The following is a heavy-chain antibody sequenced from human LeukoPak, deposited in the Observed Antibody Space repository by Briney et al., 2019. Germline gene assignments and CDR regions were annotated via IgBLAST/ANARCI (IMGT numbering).Heavy chain of an antibody. J-gene: IGHJ5*02. Sequence: PGGSLRLSCAASGFIFSTYAMTWVRQAPGKGLEWVSTISGGVISTYYTGSVKGRFTISRDNSKNTLFLQMNSLRAEDTAAYYCAKYCSGGNCYSGLSWGQGTLVTVSS. CDR2: ISGGVIST. CDR1: GFIFSTYA. D-gene: IGHD2-15*01. CDR3: AKYCSGGNCYSGLS. V-gene: IGHV3-23*01.